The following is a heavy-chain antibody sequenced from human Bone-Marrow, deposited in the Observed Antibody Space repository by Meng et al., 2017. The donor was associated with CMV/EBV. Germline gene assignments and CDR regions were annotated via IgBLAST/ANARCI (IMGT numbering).Heavy chain of an antibody. Sequence: SVKVSCKASGGTFSSYAISWVRQAPGQGLEWMGGIIPIFGTANYAQKFQGRVTITTDESTSTAYMELSSMRSEDTAVYYCARDGCSSTSCYYTSYNWFDPWGQGTLVTVAS. D-gene: IGHD2-2*01. CDR2: IIPIFGTA. CDR3: ARDGCSSTSCYYTSYNWFDP. V-gene: IGHV1-69*05. CDR1: GGTFSSYA. J-gene: IGHJ5*02.